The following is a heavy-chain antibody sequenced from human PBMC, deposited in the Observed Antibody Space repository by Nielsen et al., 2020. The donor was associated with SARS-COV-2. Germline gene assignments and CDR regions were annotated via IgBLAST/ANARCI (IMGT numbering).Heavy chain of an antibody. CDR1: GFTVSSNY. Sequence: GESLKISCAASGFTVSSNYMSWVRQAPGKGLEWVSVIYSGGSTYYADSVKGRFTISRDNSKNTLYLQMNSLRAEDTAVYYCARRWPWPARRVDVWGQGTAVTVSS. D-gene: IGHD5-12*01. CDR2: IYSGGST. J-gene: IGHJ6*02. CDR3: ARRWPWPARRVDV. V-gene: IGHV3-53*01.